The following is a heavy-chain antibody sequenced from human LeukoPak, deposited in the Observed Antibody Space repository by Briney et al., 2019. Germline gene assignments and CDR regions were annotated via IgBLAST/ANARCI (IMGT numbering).Heavy chain of an antibody. CDR1: GFTVISYP. CDR2: ISVDTRNT. J-gene: IGHJ3*02. D-gene: IGHD3-22*01. CDR3: ARDKEGPYYYERGGDAFDI. Sequence: PGGSLRLSCTASGFTVISYPMHWVRQAPGKGLGWMAVISVDTRNTYYADSVRGRFTISRDSSKNTVYLEMKSLRPEDTAVYYCARDKEGPYYYERGGDAFDIWGQGTTVIVSS. V-gene: IGHV3-30*04.